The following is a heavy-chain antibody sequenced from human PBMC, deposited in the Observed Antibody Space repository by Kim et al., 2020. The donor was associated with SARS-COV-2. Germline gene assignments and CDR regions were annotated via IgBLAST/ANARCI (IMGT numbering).Heavy chain of an antibody. CDR3: ARGPIQSTTQPGYFDH. CDR2: VNGYNYNP. Sequence: ASVKVSCKTSGFTFSNYAISWVRQAPGQGLEWMGSVNGYNYNPNYAQNLEGRFTLTADALTNMASMELRGLTPDDTAVYFCARGPIQSTTQPGYFDHWGQGTLVTVTS. CDR1: GFTFSNYA. J-gene: IGHJ4*02. V-gene: IGHV1-18*04. D-gene: IGHD5-18*01.